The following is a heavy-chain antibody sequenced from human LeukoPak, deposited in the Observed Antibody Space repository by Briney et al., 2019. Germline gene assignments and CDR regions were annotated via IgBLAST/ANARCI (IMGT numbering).Heavy chain of an antibody. CDR1: GFTFSSYG. V-gene: IGHV3-30*02. Sequence: GGSLRLSCAASGFTFSSYGMHWVRQAPGKGLEWVAFIRYDGSNEYYADSVKGRFTISRDNSKNTLYLQMNSLRAEDTAVYYCAKDPYYYDSSGYYYHRAFDIWGQGTMVTVSS. CDR3: AKDPYYYDSSGYYYHRAFDI. D-gene: IGHD3-22*01. J-gene: IGHJ3*02. CDR2: IRYDGSNE.